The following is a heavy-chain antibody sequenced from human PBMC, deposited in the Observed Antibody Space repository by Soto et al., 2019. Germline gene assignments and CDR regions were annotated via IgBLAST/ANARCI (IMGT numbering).Heavy chain of an antibody. V-gene: IGHV3-30*18. D-gene: IGHD6-19*01. J-gene: IGHJ4*02. Sequence: VQLVESGGGVVQPGRSLRLSCAASGFTFSDYAMHWVRQAPGKGLEWVAVVSHDGRNTHYADSVKGRFTITRDSAKNTVSLELTSLRAEDTAVYYCSKGGRQWLVTSDFNYWGQGALVTVSS. CDR1: GFTFSDYA. CDR3: SKGGRQWLVTSDFNY. CDR2: VSHDGRNT.